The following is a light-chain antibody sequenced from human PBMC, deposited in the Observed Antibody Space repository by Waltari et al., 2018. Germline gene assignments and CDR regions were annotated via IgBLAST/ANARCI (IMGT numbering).Light chain of an antibody. CDR3: QQHMTSPLT. V-gene: IGKV3-20*01. Sequence: EIVLAQSPGTLSLSPGERATLPCRPSRSVGDNYLAWYQQKPGQAPRLLIYGTSNRATGIPDRFSGSGSGTDFTLTITRLEPEDFAVYYCQQHMTSPLTFGGGTKVEIK. CDR1: RSVGDNY. CDR2: GTS. J-gene: IGKJ4*01.